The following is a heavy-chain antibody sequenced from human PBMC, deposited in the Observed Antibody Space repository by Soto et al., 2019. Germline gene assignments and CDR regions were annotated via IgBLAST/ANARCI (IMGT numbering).Heavy chain of an antibody. CDR2: IYYSGST. D-gene: IGHD3-22*01. CDR1: GGSISSGGYY. Sequence: SETLSLTCTVSGGSISSGGYYWSWIRQHPGKGLEWIGYIYYSGSTYYNPSLKSRVTISVDTSKNQFSLKLSSVTAADTAVYYCARENYYYDSSRGGGAFDIWGQGTMVTV. V-gene: IGHV4-31*03. J-gene: IGHJ3*02. CDR3: ARENYYYDSSRGGGAFDI.